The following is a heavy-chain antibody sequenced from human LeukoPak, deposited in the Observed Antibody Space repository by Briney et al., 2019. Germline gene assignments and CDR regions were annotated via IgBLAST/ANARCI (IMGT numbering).Heavy chain of an antibody. CDR2: IIPILGIA. J-gene: IGHJ4*02. V-gene: IGHV1-69*04. D-gene: IGHD3-3*01. Sequence: SVKVSCKASGGTFSSYTISWVRQAPGQGLEWMGRIIPILGIANYAQKFQGRVTITADKSTSTAYMGLSSLRSEDTAVYYCARDDFWSGYSRWGQGTLVTVSS. CDR3: ARDDFWSGYSR. CDR1: GGTFSSYT.